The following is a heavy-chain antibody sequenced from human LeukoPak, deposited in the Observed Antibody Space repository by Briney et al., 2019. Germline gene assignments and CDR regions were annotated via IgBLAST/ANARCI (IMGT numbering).Heavy chain of an antibody. J-gene: IGHJ4*02. CDR3: ATHFPLVGAYYFDY. CDR2: INPSGGST. Sequence: ASVKVSCKASGYTFTRYYMHWVRQAPGQGLEWMGIINPSGGSTSYAQKFQGRVTMTEDTSTDTAYMELSSLRSEDTAVYYCATHFPLVGAYYFDYWGQGTLVTVSS. V-gene: IGHV1-46*01. D-gene: IGHD1-26*01. CDR1: GYTFTRYY.